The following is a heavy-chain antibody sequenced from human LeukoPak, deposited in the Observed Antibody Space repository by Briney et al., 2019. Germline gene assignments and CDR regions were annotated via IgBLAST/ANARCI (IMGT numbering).Heavy chain of an antibody. CDR2: IYYSGST. J-gene: IGHJ4*02. V-gene: IGHV4-59*01. D-gene: IGHD3-22*01. CDR3: ARVGRPYYYDSSGSDAFDY. Sequence: SETLSLTCTVSGGSISSYYWSWIRQPPGKGLEWIGYIYYSGSTNYNPSLKSRGTISVDTSKNQFSMKLSSVTAADTAVYYCARVGRPYYYDSSGSDAFDYWGQGTLVTVSS. CDR1: GGSISSYY.